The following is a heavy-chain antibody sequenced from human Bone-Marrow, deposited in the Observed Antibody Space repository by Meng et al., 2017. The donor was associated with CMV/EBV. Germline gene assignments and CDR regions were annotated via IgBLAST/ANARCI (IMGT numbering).Heavy chain of an antibody. CDR1: GGTFSSYA. CDR2: IIPIFGTA. Sequence: SVKVSCKASGGTFSSYAISWVRQAPGQGLEWMGGIIPIFGTANYAQKFQGRVTITTDESTSTAYMELSSLRSEDTAVYYCARAVRQVVPAAIWYYYDYWGQGTLVTVSS. D-gene: IGHD2-2*02. CDR3: ARAVRQVVPAAIWYYYDY. J-gene: IGHJ4*02. V-gene: IGHV1-69*05.